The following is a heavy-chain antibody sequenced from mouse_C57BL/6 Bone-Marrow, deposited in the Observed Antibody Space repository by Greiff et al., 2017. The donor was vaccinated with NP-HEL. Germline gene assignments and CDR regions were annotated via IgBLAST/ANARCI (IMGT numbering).Heavy chain of an antibody. J-gene: IGHJ4*01. Sequence: VQLQQSGAELVKPGASVTLSCTASGFTINDYYMHWVKQRSEQGLEWIGRIDPEDGGTKYAPKFQGKATITADTSSNTAYLQLSSLTSEDTAVDYCAVQGKYAMDYWGQGTSVTVSS. CDR3: AVQGKYAMDY. V-gene: IGHV14-2*01. CDR2: IDPEDGGT. D-gene: IGHD2-1*01. CDR1: GFTINDYY.